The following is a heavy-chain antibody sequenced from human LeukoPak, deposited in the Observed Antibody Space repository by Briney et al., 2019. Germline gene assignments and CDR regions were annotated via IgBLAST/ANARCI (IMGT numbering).Heavy chain of an antibody. D-gene: IGHD2-2*02. V-gene: IGHV1-2*06. Sequence: ASVKVSCKASGYTFSGYYMHWVRQAPGQGLEWVGRFDPNSGGASYAQKFQGRVTMTRDTSISTAYMELSRQRSDDTAVYYCARGWCSSTSCYIVDYWGQGTLVTVSS. CDR3: ARGWCSSTSCYIVDY. CDR2: FDPNSGGA. J-gene: IGHJ4*02. CDR1: GYTFSGYY.